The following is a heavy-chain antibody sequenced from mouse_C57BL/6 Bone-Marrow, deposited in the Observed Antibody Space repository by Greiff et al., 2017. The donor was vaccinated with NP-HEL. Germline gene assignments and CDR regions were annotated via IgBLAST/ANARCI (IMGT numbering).Heavy chain of an antibody. V-gene: IGHV14-1*01. D-gene: IGHD2-13*01. CDR3: TTGKYDGEWCDFDY. Sequence: VQLKESGAELVRPGASVKLSCTASGFTITDYYMHWVKQRPEQGLEWIGRIDPEDGDTEYAPKFQGKATMTADTSSNTAYQRLSFLTSEDTAVYYGTTGKYDGEWCDFDYWGQGTTLTVSS. CDR2: IDPEDGDT. J-gene: IGHJ2*01. CDR1: GFTITDYY.